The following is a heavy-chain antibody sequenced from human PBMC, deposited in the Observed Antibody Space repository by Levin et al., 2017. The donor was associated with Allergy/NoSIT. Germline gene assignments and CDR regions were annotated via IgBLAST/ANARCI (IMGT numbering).Heavy chain of an antibody. V-gene: IGHV3-69-1*02. Sequence: GESLKISCAASGFTFSDYYMSWIRQTPGKGLEWVSYISSSSTYYIDSVKGRFTISRDNAENSLFLQMNSLRAEDTAVYFCARASTVAGPADYWGQGTLVTVSS. CDR2: ISSSST. CDR1: GFTFSDYY. J-gene: IGHJ4*02. CDR3: ARASTVAGPADY. D-gene: IGHD6-19*01.